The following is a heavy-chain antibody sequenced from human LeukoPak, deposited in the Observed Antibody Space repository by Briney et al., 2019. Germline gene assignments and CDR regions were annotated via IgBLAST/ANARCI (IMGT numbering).Heavy chain of an antibody. Sequence: PGGSLRLSCSASGFTFSTYAMHCVRQAPGKGLKYISAISSKGERTYYADSVKGRFTISRDNSKNTLYLKMSSLRADATAVYYCAKDGADYGENGWFDPWGQGTLVTVSS. CDR1: GFTFSTYA. J-gene: IGHJ5*02. D-gene: IGHD4/OR15-4a*01. CDR2: ISSKGERT. V-gene: IGHV3-64D*09. CDR3: AKDGADYGENGWFDP.